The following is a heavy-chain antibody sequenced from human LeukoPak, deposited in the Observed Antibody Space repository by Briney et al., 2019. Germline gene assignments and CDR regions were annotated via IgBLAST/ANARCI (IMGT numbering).Heavy chain of an antibody. D-gene: IGHD2-8*02. J-gene: IGHJ6*02. CDR3: TRVQAGRSGLMDV. CDR2: IDPDGSTT. CDR1: GFTLNGYW. V-gene: IGHV3-74*01. Sequence: GRSLRLSCAASGFTLNGYWMHWVRQAPGEGLVWVSRIDPDGSTTNYAESVKGRFTTSRDDAKNTVYLQMNSLRAEDTALYYCTRVQAGRSGLMDVWGRGTTVTVSS.